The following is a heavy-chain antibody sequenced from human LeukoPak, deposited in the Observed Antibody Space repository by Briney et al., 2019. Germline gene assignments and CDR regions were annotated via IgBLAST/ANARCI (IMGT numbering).Heavy chain of an antibody. Sequence: GGSLRLSCAASGFTFSSYWMHWVRQAPGKGLVWVSRINSDGSSITYADSVKGRFTISRDNAKNTLYLQMNSLRVEDTAVYYCAREGRVSGYDFDCWGQGTLVTASS. CDR3: AREGRVSGYDFDC. CDR2: INSDGSSI. J-gene: IGHJ4*02. D-gene: IGHD5-12*01. V-gene: IGHV3-74*03. CDR1: GFTFSSYW.